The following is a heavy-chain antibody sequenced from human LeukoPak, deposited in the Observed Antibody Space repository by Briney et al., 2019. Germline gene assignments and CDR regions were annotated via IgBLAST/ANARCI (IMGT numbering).Heavy chain of an antibody. V-gene: IGHV4-39*01. CDR1: GGSISSSTYY. CDR3: ARLRDGYNNQSPFDY. CDR2: MYYSGSI. J-gene: IGHJ4*02. Sequence: SESLSLTCTVSGGSISSSTYYWGWIRQPPGKGLEWIGSMYYSGSIHKNSSLKIRVTMFVNTSKNQFALKLISVTAADTAVYYCARLRDGYNNQSPFDYWGQGTLVTVSS. D-gene: IGHD5-24*01.